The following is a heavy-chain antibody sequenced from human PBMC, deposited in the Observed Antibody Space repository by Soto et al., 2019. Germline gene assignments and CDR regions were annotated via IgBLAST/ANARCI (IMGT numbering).Heavy chain of an antibody. V-gene: IGHV1-18*01. D-gene: IGHD2-15*01. Sequence: QVQLVQSGAEVKKPGASVKVSCKASGYTFTSYGFSWVRQVPGQGLEWMGWITTYNGNTNYAQKLQGRVTMTTDTSTSTAYMELRSLRSDDTAVYYCVVAAQPYYFDYWGQGTLVTVSS. CDR1: GYTFTSYG. CDR2: ITTYNGNT. J-gene: IGHJ4*02. CDR3: VVAAQPYYFDY.